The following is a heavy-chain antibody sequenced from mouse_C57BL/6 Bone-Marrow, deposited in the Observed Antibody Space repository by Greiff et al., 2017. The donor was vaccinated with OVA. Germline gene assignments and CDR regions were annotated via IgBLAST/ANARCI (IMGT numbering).Heavy chain of an antibody. Sequence: EVKLQESGPGLVKPSQTVFLTCTVTGISITTGNYRWSWIRQFPGNKLEWIGYIYYSGTITYNPSLTSRTTITRDTPKNQFFLEMNSLTAEDTATYYCARLYGSYYFDYWGQGTTLTVSS. CDR2: IYYSGTI. V-gene: IGHV3-5*01. CDR3: ARLYGSYYFDY. CDR1: GISITTGNYR. D-gene: IGHD1-1*01. J-gene: IGHJ2*01.